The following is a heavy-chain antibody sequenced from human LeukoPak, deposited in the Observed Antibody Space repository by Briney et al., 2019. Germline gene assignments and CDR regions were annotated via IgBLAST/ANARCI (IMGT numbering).Heavy chain of an antibody. CDR3: AKDRVYTYYYDSSGGPFDY. V-gene: IGHV3-30*18. CDR1: GFTFSSYG. J-gene: IGHJ4*02. Sequence: PGGSLRLSCAASGFTFSSYGMHWVRQAPGKGLEWVAVISYDGSNEYYADSVKGRFTISRDNSKNTLYLQMNSLRAEDTAVYYCAKDRVYTYYYDSSGGPFDYWGQGTLVTVSS. D-gene: IGHD3-22*01. CDR2: ISYDGSNE.